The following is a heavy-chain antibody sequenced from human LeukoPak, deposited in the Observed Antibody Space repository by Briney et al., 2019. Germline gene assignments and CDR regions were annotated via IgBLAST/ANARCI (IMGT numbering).Heavy chain of an antibody. Sequence: SETLSLTCTVSGGSISSNYWSWIRQPPGKGLEWIGFIYYSGSTNYNPSLKSRVTISVDTSKNQFSLKLSSVTAADTAVYYCARGPNPYDFWSGYRSTYFDYWGQGTLVTVSS. D-gene: IGHD3-3*01. V-gene: IGHV4-59*01. J-gene: IGHJ4*02. CDR2: IYYSGST. CDR1: GGSISSNY. CDR3: ARGPNPYDFWSGYRSTYFDY.